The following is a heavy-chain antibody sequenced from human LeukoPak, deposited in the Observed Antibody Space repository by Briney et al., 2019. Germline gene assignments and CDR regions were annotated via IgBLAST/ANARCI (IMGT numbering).Heavy chain of an antibody. CDR3: ARSSRSDYGGNSRAFDI. D-gene: IGHD4-23*01. V-gene: IGHV4-59*01. CDR1: GGSISSYY. CDR2: IYYSGST. J-gene: IGHJ3*02. Sequence: PSETLSLTCTVSGGSISSYYWSWIRQPPGKGLEWIGYIYYSGSTNYNPSLKSRVTISVDTSKNQFSLKLSSVTAADTAVYYCARSSRSDYGGNSRAFDIWGQGTMVTVSS.